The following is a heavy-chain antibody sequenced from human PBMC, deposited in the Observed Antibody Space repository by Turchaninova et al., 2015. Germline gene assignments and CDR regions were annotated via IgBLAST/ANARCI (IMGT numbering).Heavy chain of an antibody. CDR2: IRNKTSGGAT. D-gene: IGHD5-24*01. CDR3: TRGYTHGPDY. V-gene: IGHV3-49*03. Sequence: EVQLVESGGALVQPGRSLRLSCTHSGFTFRDCARSWFRQAPGKGLEWVRSIRNKTSGGATEYAASVKGRFTISRDDSKSMAYLQMNNLETEDTAVYFCTRGYTHGPDYWGQGTLVTVSS. CDR1: GFTFRDCA. J-gene: IGHJ4*02.